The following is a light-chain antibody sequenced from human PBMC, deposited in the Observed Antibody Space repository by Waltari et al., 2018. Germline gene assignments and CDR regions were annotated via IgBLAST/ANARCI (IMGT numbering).Light chain of an antibody. CDR3: QTWGTGTYWM. Sequence: QVVLTQSPSPSPSLGAPVKLTSTLRRWSGHFALAWHPHQPEKGPRYLMKLNSDGSHSKGDGIPDRFSGSSSGAERYLTISSLQSEDEADYYCQTWGTGTYWMFGGGTKLTVL. J-gene: IGLJ3*02. CDR1: RWSGHFA. CDR2: LNSDGSH. V-gene: IGLV4-69*01.